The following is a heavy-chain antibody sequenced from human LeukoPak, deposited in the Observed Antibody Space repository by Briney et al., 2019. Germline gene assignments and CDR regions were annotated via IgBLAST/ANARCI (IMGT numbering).Heavy chain of an antibody. CDR2: VHHTGST. Sequence: SETLSLTCTVSGVSISNNYFYWAWIRQPPGKGLELIGYVHHTGSTFHNSSLKSRVTISADASQNQFSLSLTSVTAADTAVYYCATLGLLRGAGFNLATHFDYWGQGTLVAVSS. J-gene: IGHJ4*02. CDR1: GVSISNNYFY. V-gene: IGHV4-39*01. CDR3: ATLGLLRGAGFNLATHFDY. D-gene: IGHD1-26*01.